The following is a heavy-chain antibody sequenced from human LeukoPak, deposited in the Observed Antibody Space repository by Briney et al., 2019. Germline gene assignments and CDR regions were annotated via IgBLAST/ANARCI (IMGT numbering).Heavy chain of an antibody. CDR1: GFTVSTSH. CDR3: ARGRRYYGSGSYYDY. CDR2: IYKIGST. J-gene: IGHJ4*02. V-gene: IGHV3-66*01. D-gene: IGHD3-10*01. Sequence: GGSLRLSCVASGFTVSTSHMTWVRQAPGKGLEWVSIIYKIGSTYYADSVKGRFTISRDNAKNSLYLQMNSLRAEDTAVYYCARGRRYYGSGSYYDYWGQGTLVTVSS.